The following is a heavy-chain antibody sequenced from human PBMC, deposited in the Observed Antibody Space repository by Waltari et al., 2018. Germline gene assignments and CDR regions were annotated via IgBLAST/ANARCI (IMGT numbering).Heavy chain of an antibody. D-gene: IGHD2-21*01. Sequence: QVQLVQSGAEVKKPGASVKISCKTAEYTFASSYVHWVRQAPGQVLEWMGIINPSGGSTIYAQRFQCRVTMTRDTSTSTVYMELSSLKSEDTAVYYCATDTGALWMDVWGQGTTVTVSS. J-gene: IGHJ6*02. CDR2: INPSGGST. CDR3: ATDTGALWMDV. V-gene: IGHV1-46*01. CDR1: EYTFASSY.